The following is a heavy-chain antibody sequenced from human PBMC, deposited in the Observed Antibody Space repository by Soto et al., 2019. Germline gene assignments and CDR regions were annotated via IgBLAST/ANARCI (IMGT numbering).Heavy chain of an antibody. D-gene: IGHD6-19*01. CDR2: IIPLFGTA. Sequence: SVKVSCKTSGGTFSTYAIYWVRQAPGEGLEWMGAIIPLFGTADYAQKFQGRVTITTDESTSTASMEVSSLRSEDTAVYYCARPKGSYSSGYYYFDYWGQGTLVTVSS. J-gene: IGHJ4*02. V-gene: IGHV1-69*05. CDR3: ARPKGSYSSGYYYFDY. CDR1: GGTFSTYA.